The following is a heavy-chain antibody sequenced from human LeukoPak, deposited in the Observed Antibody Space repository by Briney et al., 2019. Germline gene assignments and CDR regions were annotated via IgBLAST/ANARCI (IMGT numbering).Heavy chain of an antibody. D-gene: IGHD3-10*01. J-gene: IGHJ6*03. CDR1: GFTFSSYW. Sequence: PGGSLRLSCAASGFTFSSYWMHWVRQAPGKGLVWVSRINSDGSSTSYADSVKGRFTISRDNSKNTLYLQMNSLRAEDTAVYYCAKAPQYYYGSGSSYYYYYMDVWGKGTTVTISS. V-gene: IGHV3-74*01. CDR2: INSDGSST. CDR3: AKAPQYYYGSGSSYYYYYMDV.